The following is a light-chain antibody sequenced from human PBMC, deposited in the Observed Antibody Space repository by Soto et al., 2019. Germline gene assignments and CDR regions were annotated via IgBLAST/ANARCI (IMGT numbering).Light chain of an antibody. V-gene: IGKV3-20*01. J-gene: IGKJ5*01. Sequence: IVLTHSPGTLSLSPGERATLSCRASQSVSNNYLAWYQQKPGQAPRLLIYGASNRATGIPDRFSGSGSGTDFTLTISRLEPEDFAVYYCQQYNNWPPITFGQGTRLEIK. CDR3: QQYNNWPPIT. CDR2: GAS. CDR1: QSVSNNY.